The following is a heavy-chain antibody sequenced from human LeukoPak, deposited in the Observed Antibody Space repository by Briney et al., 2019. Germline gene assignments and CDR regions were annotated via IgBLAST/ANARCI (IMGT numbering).Heavy chain of an antibody. Sequence: ASVKVSCKASGYTFTSYSISWVRQAPGQGLEWMGWISAYNGNTIYAQKVKGRVTVTTDTSTSTAYMELRSLKSGDTAVYYCARASYCSDGSCYSDYWGQGTLVTVSS. J-gene: IGHJ4*02. D-gene: IGHD2-15*01. CDR1: GYTFTSYS. V-gene: IGHV1-18*01. CDR3: ARASYCSDGSCYSDY. CDR2: ISAYNGNT.